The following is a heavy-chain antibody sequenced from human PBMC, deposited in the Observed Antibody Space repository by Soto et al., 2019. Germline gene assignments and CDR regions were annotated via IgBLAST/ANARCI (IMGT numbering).Heavy chain of an antibody. J-gene: IGHJ4*02. CDR2: IYYTGNT. Sequence: SETLSLTCTVSGGSISNYYWIWIRQPPGKGLEWIGFIYYTGNTCYNPSLNSRVTISVDTSKNQFSLKLSSVTAADTAVYYCARVSNDYSGNGAFDFWGQGTLVTVSS. D-gene: IGHD4-4*01. CDR1: GGSISNYY. CDR3: ARVSNDYSGNGAFDF. V-gene: IGHV4-59*01.